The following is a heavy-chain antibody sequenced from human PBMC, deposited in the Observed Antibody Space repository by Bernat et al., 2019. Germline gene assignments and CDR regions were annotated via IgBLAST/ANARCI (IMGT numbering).Heavy chain of an antibody. V-gene: IGHV3-30-3*01. CDR1: GFTFSSYA. CDR3: ARAGDSSSWWGEDYYYGMDV. Sequence: VQLVESGGALIQPGGSLRLSCAASGFTFSSYAMHWVRQAPGKGLEWVAVISYDGSNKYYADSVKGRFTISRDNSKNTLYLQMNSLRAEDTAVYYCARAGDSSSWWGEDYYYGMDVWGQGTTVTVSS. J-gene: IGHJ6*02. CDR2: ISYDGSNK. D-gene: IGHD6-13*01.